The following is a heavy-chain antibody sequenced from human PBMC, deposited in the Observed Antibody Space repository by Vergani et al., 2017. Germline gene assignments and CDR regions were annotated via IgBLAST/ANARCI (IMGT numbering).Heavy chain of an antibody. CDR1: GFTFSSYS. CDR3: ARDSRPATSPHDY. CDR2: ISSSSSTI. J-gene: IGHJ4*02. D-gene: IGHD2-15*01. V-gene: IGHV3-48*04. Sequence: EVQLVESGGGLVQPGGSLRLSCAASGFTFSSYSMNWVRQAPGKGLEWVSYISSSSSTIYYADSEKGRFTISRDNAKNSLYLQMNSLRAEDTAVYYCARDSRPATSPHDYWGQGTLVTVSS.